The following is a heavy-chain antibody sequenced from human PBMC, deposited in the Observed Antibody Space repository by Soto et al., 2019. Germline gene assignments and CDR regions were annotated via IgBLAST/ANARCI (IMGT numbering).Heavy chain of an antibody. D-gene: IGHD2-15*01. V-gene: IGHV4-30-2*01. Sequence: QLQLQESGAGLVKPAQTLSLTCAVSGCSISSGAYSWSWIRQPPGKGLEWIGYIYHSGSTYYNLSLKSRVTISVDRSKNQFSLKLSSVTAADTAVYYCARTPDYWGQGTLVTVSS. CDR1: GCSISSGAYS. J-gene: IGHJ4*02. CDR2: IYHSGST. CDR3: ARTPDY.